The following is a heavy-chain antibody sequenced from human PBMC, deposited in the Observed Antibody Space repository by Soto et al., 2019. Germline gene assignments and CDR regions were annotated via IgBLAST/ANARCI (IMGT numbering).Heavy chain of an antibody. J-gene: IGHJ2*01. CDR3: AKAASVPSAGEFWFFDL. CDR1: GFTFSKHG. D-gene: IGHD3-10*01. Sequence: EVQLLESGGGLVQPGGSLRLSCAGSGFTFSKHGMTWVRQAPGKGLEWVSSVSGDGETKYYADSVRGRFSISRDNSRDTVSVEMKRLIAEDTAVYYCAKAASVPSAGEFWFFDLWGRGTQVTVSS. V-gene: IGHV3-23*01. CDR2: VSGDGETK.